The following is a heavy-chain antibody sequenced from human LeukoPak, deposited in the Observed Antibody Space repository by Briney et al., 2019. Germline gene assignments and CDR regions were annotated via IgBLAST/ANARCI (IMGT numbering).Heavy chain of an antibody. Sequence: GGSLRLSCAASELMFSSYAMSWDRQAPGKGLEWVSGISDDSGSTYYAGSVRGRFTISRDNSKNTLYLQMNSLRVEDTAIYYCAKDQYSSGWYFDYWGQGTLVTVSS. CDR3: AKDQYSSGWYFDY. CDR2: ISDDSGST. D-gene: IGHD6-19*01. V-gene: IGHV3-23*01. J-gene: IGHJ4*02. CDR1: ELMFSSYA.